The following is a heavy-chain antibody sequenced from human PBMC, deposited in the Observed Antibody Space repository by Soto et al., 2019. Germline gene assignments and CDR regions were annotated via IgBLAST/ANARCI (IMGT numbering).Heavy chain of an antibody. CDR1: GFPFSSYA. CDR3: AEVCVFRFLETPTPFGH. D-gene: IGHD3-3*01. V-gene: IGHV3-23*01. J-gene: IGHJ4*02. Sequence: DVQLLESGGGLVQPGGSLRLSCAASGFPFSSYAMTWVRQTPGQGLQWVSSISGSGGRTYYADSVKGRFTISRDNSKNTLYLQMNSVRADDAAVYYCAEVCVFRFLETPTPFGHWGQGTLVTVSS. CDR2: ISGSGGRT.